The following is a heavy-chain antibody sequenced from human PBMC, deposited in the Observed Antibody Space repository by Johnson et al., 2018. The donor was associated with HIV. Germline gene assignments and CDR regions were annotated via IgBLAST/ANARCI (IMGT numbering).Heavy chain of an antibody. V-gene: IGHV3-33*01. CDR2: IWYDGSNK. Sequence: QVQLVESGGGVVQPGRSLRLSCAASGFTFSSYGMHWVRQAPGKGLEWVAVIWYDGSNKYYADSVKGRFTISRDNGKNSLYLQMNSLRAEDTAVYYCARGKSSGGYGSGKGYAFDIWGQGTMVTVSS. CDR1: GFTFSSYG. J-gene: IGHJ3*02. CDR3: ARGKSSGGYGSGKGYAFDI. D-gene: IGHD6-19*01.